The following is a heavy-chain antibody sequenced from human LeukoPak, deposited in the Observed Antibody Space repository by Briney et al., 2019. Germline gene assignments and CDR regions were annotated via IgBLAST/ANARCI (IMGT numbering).Heavy chain of an antibody. CDR3: ASPGGDGSGSYYNGVFDY. D-gene: IGHD3-10*01. CDR1: GFTVSSNY. J-gene: IGHJ4*02. V-gene: IGHV3-53*01. CDR2: IYSGGST. Sequence: TGGSLRLSCAASGFTVSSNYMSWVRQAPGKGLEWVSVIYSGGSTYYADSVKGRFTISRDNSKNTLYLQMNSLRAEDTAVYYCASPGGDGSGSYYNGVFDYWGQGTLVTVSS.